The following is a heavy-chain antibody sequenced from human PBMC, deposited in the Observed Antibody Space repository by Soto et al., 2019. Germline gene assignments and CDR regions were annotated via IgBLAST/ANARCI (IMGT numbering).Heavy chain of an antibody. CDR1: GFTFSSYA. CDR2: ISGSGGST. V-gene: IGHV3-23*01. CDR3: AKDWDPTGESDWYFDL. Sequence: GGSLRLSCAASGFTFSSYAMSWVRQAPGKGLEWVSAISGSGGSTYYADSVKGRFTISRDNSKNTLYLQMNSLRAEDTAVYYCAKDWDPTGESDWYFDLWGRGTLVTVSS. J-gene: IGHJ2*01. D-gene: IGHD7-27*01.